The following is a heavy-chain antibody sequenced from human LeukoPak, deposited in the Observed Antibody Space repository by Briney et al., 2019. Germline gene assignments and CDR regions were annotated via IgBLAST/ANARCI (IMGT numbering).Heavy chain of an antibody. CDR2: INHSGST. Sequence: SETLSLTCAVYGGSFSGYYWSWIRQPPGKGLEWIGEINHSGSTNYNPSLKSRVTISVDTSKNQFSLKLSSVTAADTAVYYCARSPRGYCSGGSCRNWFDPWGQGTLVTVSS. D-gene: IGHD2-15*01. CDR1: GGSFSGYY. V-gene: IGHV4-34*01. CDR3: ARSPRGYCSGGSCRNWFDP. J-gene: IGHJ5*02.